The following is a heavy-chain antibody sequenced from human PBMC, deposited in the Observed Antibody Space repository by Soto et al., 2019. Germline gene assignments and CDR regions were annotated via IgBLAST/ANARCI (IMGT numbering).Heavy chain of an antibody. D-gene: IGHD1-1*01. V-gene: IGHV3-23*01. CDR3: AKDLEKWLVQLGGLDT. Sequence: EVQLLESGGGMVQPGGSLRLSCVASGFTLSSYFMTWVRQAPGKGLEWVSAISNSGGSTYYSDSEKGRFTISRDNSHNTLYLQMNNLRAEDTARYYCAKDLEKWLVQLGGLDTWGQGAQVTVSS. J-gene: IGHJ5*02. CDR2: ISNSGGST. CDR1: GFTLSSYF.